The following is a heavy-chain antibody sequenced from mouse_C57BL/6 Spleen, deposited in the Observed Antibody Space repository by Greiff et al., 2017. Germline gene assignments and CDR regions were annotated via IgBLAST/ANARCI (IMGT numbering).Heavy chain of an antibody. J-gene: IGHJ2*01. V-gene: IGHV1-63*01. D-gene: IGHD1-1*01. CDR3: ARRDGYYGSSYVGYYFDY. CDR1: GYTFTNYW. CDR2: IYPGGGYT. Sequence: VQLQQSGAELVRPGTSVKMSCKASGYTFTNYWIGWAKQRPGHGLEWIGDIYPGGGYTNYNEKFKGKATLTADKSSSTAYMQFSSLTSEDSAIYYGARRDGYYGSSYVGYYFDYWGQGTTLTVSS.